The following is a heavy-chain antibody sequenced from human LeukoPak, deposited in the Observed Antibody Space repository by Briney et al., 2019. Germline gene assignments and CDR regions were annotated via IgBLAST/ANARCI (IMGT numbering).Heavy chain of an antibody. V-gene: IGHV4-4*08. CDR2: IYNSGST. CDR1: GGSISSYY. Sequence: SETLSLTCTVSGGSISSYYWSWIRQPPGKGLEWIGYIYNSGSTYYNPSLKSRVTISVDTSKNQFSLKLSSVTAADTAVYYCAREAQYYGMDVWGQGTTVAVSS. CDR3: AREAQYYGMDV. J-gene: IGHJ6*02.